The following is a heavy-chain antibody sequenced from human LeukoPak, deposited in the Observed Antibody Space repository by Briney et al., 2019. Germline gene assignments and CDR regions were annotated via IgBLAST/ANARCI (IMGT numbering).Heavy chain of an antibody. D-gene: IGHD3-10*01. V-gene: IGHV3-23*01. J-gene: IGHJ4*02. Sequence: PGGSLRLSCAASGFTFSSYWMSWVRQAPGKGLEWVSAISGSGGSTYYADSAKGRFTISRDNSKNTLYLQMNSLRAEDTAVYYCAKGLLGATSGRSFWGQGTLVTVSS. CDR3: AKGLLGATSGRSF. CDR1: GFTFSSYW. CDR2: ISGSGGST.